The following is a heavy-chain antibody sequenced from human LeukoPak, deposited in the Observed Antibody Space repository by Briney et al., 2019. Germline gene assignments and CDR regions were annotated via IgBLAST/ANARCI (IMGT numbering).Heavy chain of an antibody. D-gene: IGHD2-15*01. CDR3: ARMVAVLYYMDV. J-gene: IGHJ6*03. Sequence: GGSLRLSCAASGFTFSSYSMNWVRQAPGKGLEWVSYISSSSSTIYYADSVKGRFTISRDNAKNSLYLQMNSLRAEDTAVYYCARMVAVLYYMDVWGKGTTVTISS. V-gene: IGHV3-48*01. CDR1: GFTFSSYS. CDR2: ISSSSSTI.